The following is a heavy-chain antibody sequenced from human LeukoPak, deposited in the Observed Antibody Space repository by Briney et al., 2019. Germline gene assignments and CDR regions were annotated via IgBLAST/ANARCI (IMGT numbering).Heavy chain of an antibody. J-gene: IGHJ5*02. CDR1: GYTFTSYA. CDR2: INPNSGGT. Sequence: ASVKVSCKASGYTFTSYAMHWVRQAPGQRLEWMGWINPNSGGTNYAQKFQGRVTMTRDTSISTAYMELSRLRSDDTAVYYCARDRVTMVRGGTRPGNWFDPWGQGTLVTVSS. D-gene: IGHD3-10*01. V-gene: IGHV1-2*02. CDR3: ARDRVTMVRGGTRPGNWFDP.